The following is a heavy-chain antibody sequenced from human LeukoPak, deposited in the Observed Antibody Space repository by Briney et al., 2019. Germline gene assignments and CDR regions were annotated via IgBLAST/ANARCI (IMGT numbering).Heavy chain of an antibody. D-gene: IGHD1-26*01. Sequence: SETLSLTCTVSGGSISSYYWSWIRQPPGKGLEYIGYIYYTGSTNYNLSLKSRVTISVDTSKNQFSLKLSSVTAADTAVYYCARNGGSYTFDIWGQRTMVTVSS. CDR3: ARNGGSYTFDI. CDR1: GGSISSYY. J-gene: IGHJ3*02. CDR2: IYYTGST. V-gene: IGHV4-59*01.